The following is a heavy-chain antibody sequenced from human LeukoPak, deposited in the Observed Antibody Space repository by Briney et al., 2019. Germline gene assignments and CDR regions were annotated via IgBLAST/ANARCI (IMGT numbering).Heavy chain of an antibody. D-gene: IGHD4-23*01. J-gene: IGHJ2*01. V-gene: IGHV4-59*08. CDR1: GGSISSYY. CDR2: IYYSGST. CDR3: ARAVGDPFWYFDL. Sequence: SETLSLTCTVSGGSISSYYWSWIRQPPGKGLEWIGYIYYSGSTNYNPSLKSRVTISVDTSKNQFSLKLSSVTAAHTAVYYCARAVGDPFWYFDLWGRGTLVTVSS.